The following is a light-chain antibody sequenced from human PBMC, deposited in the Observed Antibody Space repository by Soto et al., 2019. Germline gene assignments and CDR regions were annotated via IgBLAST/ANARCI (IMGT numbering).Light chain of an antibody. V-gene: IGKV3-20*01. Sequence: EIVLTQSPCTLSLSPGERATLSCRASQSVSSSFLAWYQQKPGQAPRLLIYGASSRPTGIPDRFSGSGSGTDFTLSISRLEPEDFAVYYCQQYGSSRTFGQGTKVDIK. CDR1: QSVSSSF. CDR3: QQYGSSRT. J-gene: IGKJ1*01. CDR2: GAS.